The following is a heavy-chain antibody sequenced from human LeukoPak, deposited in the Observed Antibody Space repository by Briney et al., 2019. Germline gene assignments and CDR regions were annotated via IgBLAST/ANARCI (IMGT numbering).Heavy chain of an antibody. D-gene: IGHD3-16*01. J-gene: IGHJ6*02. CDR2: INHNGNVN. CDR1: GFTFSSYA. CDR3: ARGGGLDV. V-gene: IGHV3-7*03. Sequence: AGGSLRLFCAASGFTFSSYAMHWARQAPGKGLEWVASINHNGNVNYYVDSVKGRFTISKDNAKNSLYLQMSNLRAKDTAVYFCARGGGLDVWGQGATVTVSS.